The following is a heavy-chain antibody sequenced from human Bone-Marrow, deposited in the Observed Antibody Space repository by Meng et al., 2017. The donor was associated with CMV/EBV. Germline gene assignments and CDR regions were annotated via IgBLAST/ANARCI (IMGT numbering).Heavy chain of an antibody. CDR3: AGIAAAGTLWYYYYGMDV. Sequence: SETLSLTCAVYGGSFSGYYWSWIRQPPGKGLEWIGEINHSGSTNYNPSLKSRVTISVDTSKNQFSLKLSSVTAADTAVYYCAGIAAAGTLWYYYYGMDVWGQGTTVTVSS. J-gene: IGHJ6*02. CDR1: GGSFSGYY. V-gene: IGHV4-34*01. D-gene: IGHD6-13*01. CDR2: INHSGST.